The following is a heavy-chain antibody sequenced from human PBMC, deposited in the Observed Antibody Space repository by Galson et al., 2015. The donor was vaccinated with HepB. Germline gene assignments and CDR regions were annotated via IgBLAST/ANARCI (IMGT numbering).Heavy chain of an antibody. Sequence: ETLSLTCAVYGGSFSGYYWSWIRQPPGKGLEWIGEINHSGSTNYNPSLKSRVTISVDTSKNQFSLKLSSVTAADTAVYYCARGRESCSSTSCYNPIEYGMDVWGQGTTVTVSS. CDR2: INHSGST. J-gene: IGHJ6*02. CDR3: ARGRESCSSTSCYNPIEYGMDV. D-gene: IGHD2-2*02. CDR1: GGSFSGYY. V-gene: IGHV4-34*01.